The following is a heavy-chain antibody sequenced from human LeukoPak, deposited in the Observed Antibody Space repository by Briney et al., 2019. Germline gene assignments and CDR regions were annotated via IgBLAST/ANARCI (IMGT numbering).Heavy chain of an antibody. D-gene: IGHD3-10*01. CDR3: TSYPSYYGSGSRLYYFDY. CDR2: IKSKTDGGTT. Sequence: GGSLRLSCAASGFTFSSAWMSWGRQAPGKGLEWVGRIKSKTDGGTTDYAAPVKGRFTISRDDSKNTLYLQMNSLKTEDTAVYYCTSYPSYYGSGSRLYYFDYWGQGTLVTVSS. J-gene: IGHJ4*02. CDR1: GFTFSSAW. V-gene: IGHV3-15*01.